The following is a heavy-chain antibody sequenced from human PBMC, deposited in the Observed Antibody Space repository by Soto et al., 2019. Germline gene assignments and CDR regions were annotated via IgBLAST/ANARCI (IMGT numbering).Heavy chain of an antibody. V-gene: IGHV1-3*01. CDR2: INAANGNT. CDR3: ARVAMPWYDYVWGSYRVAYFDY. CDR1: GYTFTTYA. D-gene: IGHD3-16*02. J-gene: IGHJ4*02. Sequence: ASVKVSCKASGYTFTTYATHWVRQAPGQRLEWMGWINAANGNTKYSQKFQGRVTITRDTSASTAYMELSSLRSEDTAVYYCARVAMPWYDYVWGSYRVAYFDYWGQGTLVTVSS.